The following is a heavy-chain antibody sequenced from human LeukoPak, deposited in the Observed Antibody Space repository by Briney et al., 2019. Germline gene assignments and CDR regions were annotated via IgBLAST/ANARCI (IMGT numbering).Heavy chain of an antibody. J-gene: IGHJ4*02. CDR2: ISSSGSTI. CDR1: GFTFSDYY. Sequence: GGSLRLSCAASGFTFSDYYMSWIRQAPGKGLEWVSYISSSGSTIYYADSVKGRFTISRDNAKNSLYLQMNSLRAEDTAVYYCAREYYYDSSGYSDQEYYFDYWGQGPRSPSPQ. V-gene: IGHV3-11*04. D-gene: IGHD3-22*01. CDR3: AREYYYDSSGYSDQEYYFDY.